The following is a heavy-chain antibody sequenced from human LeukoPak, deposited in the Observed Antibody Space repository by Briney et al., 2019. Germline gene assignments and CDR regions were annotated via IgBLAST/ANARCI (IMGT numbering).Heavy chain of an antibody. Sequence: SETLSLTCAVYGGSFSGYYWSWIRQPPGKGLEWIGEINHSGSTNYNPSLKSRVTISVDTSKNQFSLKLSSVTAADTAVYYCARGYYYGSGYYYYYYMDVWGKGTTVTISS. D-gene: IGHD3-10*01. V-gene: IGHV4-34*01. CDR1: GGSFSGYY. J-gene: IGHJ6*03. CDR3: ARGYYYGSGYYYYYYMDV. CDR2: INHSGST.